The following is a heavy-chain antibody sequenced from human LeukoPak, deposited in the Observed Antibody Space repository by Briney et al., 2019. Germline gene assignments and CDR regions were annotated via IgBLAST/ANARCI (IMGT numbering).Heavy chain of an antibody. CDR3: ARDLVGGGDCYDSGGCRRVWFDP. D-gene: IGHD2-21*02. CDR1: GFTSSIYW. J-gene: IGHJ5*02. CDR2: IQQDGSEK. V-gene: IGHV3-7*01. Sequence: GGSLRLSCVASGFTSSIYWMSWVRQAPGKGLEWVANIQQDGSEKNYVDSVKGRFTISRDNAKNSLYLQMNSLRDEDTAVYYCARDLVGGGDCYDSGGCRRVWFDPWGQGTLVTVSS.